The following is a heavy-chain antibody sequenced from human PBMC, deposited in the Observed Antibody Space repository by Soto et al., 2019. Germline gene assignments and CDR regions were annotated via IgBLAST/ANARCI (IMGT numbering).Heavy chain of an antibody. Sequence: HVQLVESGGGVIQPGTSLSLSCASSGFTFRSFGMYWVRQAPGKGLEWVAVVSYDGNHKYYADSVKGRFTVSRDNAKNMLYLQMNSLRGEDTAVYYCAKDVGQQLVLNYGMDVWGQGTTVTVSS. CDR1: GFTFRSFG. CDR2: VSYDGNHK. D-gene: IGHD6-13*01. CDR3: AKDVGQQLVLNYGMDV. V-gene: IGHV3-30*18. J-gene: IGHJ6*02.